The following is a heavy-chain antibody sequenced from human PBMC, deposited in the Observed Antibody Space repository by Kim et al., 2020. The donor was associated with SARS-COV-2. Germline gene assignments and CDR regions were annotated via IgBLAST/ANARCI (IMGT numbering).Heavy chain of an antibody. CDR3: ARELRMYSSDFHWFDP. CDR2: IIPIFGTA. J-gene: IGHJ5*02. Sequence: SVKVSCKASGGTFSSYAISWVRQAPGQGLEWMGGIIPIFGTANYAQKFQGRVTITADESTSTAYMELSSLRSEDTAVYYCARELRMYSSDFHWFDPWGQGTLVTVSS. V-gene: IGHV1-69*13. CDR1: GGTFSSYA. D-gene: IGHD6-19*01.